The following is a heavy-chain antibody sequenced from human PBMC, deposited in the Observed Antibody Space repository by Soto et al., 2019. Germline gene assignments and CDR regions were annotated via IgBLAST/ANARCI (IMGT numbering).Heavy chain of an antibody. CDR3: ARLSVQGRYDSSGYSSDY. V-gene: IGHV5-10-1*01. CDR1: GYSFTSYW. CDR2: IDPSDSYT. D-gene: IGHD3-22*01. Sequence: PGESLKISCKGSGYSFTSYWISWVRQMPGKGLEWMGRIDPSDSYTNYSPSFQGHVTISADKSISTAYLQWSSLKASDTAMYYCARLSVQGRYDSSGYSSDYWGQGNLVTVSS. J-gene: IGHJ4*02.